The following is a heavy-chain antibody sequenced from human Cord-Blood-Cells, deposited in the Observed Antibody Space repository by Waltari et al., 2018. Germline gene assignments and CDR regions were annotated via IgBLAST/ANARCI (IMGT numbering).Heavy chain of an antibody. Sequence: QVQLVQSGAEVKKPGSSVKVSCKASGGTFSSYAISWVRQAPGPGLEWMGGISPDVGTANYAQKFQGIDTITADESTSTAYMELSSLRSDDTAVYYCARAGTQYYYYYMDVWGKGTTVTVSS. CDR2: ISPDVGTA. V-gene: IGHV1-69*01. CDR1: GGTFSSYA. CDR3: ARAGTQYYYYYMDV. J-gene: IGHJ6*03. D-gene: IGHD1-1*01.